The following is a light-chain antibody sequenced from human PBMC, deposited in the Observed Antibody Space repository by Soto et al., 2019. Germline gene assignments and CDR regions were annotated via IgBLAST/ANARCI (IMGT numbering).Light chain of an antibody. CDR2: DVS. J-gene: IGLJ3*02. CDR1: SSDVGGYNY. Sequence: QSALTQPASVSGSPGQSITISCTGTSSDVGGYNYVSWYQQHPGKAPKLMIYDVSKRPSGVPDRFSGSRSGNTASLTISGLQADDEADYYCCSYAGSQTWVFGGGTKLTVL. V-gene: IGLV2-11*01. CDR3: CSYAGSQTWV.